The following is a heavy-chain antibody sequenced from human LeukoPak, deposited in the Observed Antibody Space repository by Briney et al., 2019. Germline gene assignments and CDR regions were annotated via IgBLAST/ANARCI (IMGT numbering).Heavy chain of an antibody. CDR1: GFTVSSNY. D-gene: IGHD4-17*01. Sequence: GGSLRLSCAASGFTVSSNYMSWVRQAPEKGLEWVSIIYSSGTTYYADSVKGRFTISRDNSKNTLYLQMNSLRAEDTAVYCCAKATTVTKYYFDYWGQGTLVTVSS. J-gene: IGHJ4*02. CDR2: IYSSGTT. V-gene: IGHV3-53*01. CDR3: AKATTVTKYYFDY.